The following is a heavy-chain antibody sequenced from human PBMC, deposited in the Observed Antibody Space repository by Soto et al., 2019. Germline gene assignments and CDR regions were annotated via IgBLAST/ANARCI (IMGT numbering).Heavy chain of an antibody. CDR2: ISYSGST. V-gene: IGHV4-59*01. CDR1: GGSISPYY. CDR3: SRDVGIQPGPGYDDLWSAKSYWFDS. D-gene: IGHD3-3*01. J-gene: IGHJ5*01. Sequence: SETLSLTCTVSGGSISPYYCSWIRQPPGKVLEWIGYISYSGSTNYNPSLKSRVTISVDTSKNQFSLTLSSVTAADTAVYYCSRDVGIQPGPGYDDLWSAKSYWFDSGCQGTLVTVSS.